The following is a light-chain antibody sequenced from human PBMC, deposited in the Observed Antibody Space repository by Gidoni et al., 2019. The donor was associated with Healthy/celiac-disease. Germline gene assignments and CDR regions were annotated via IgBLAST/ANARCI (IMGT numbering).Light chain of an antibody. J-gene: IGKJ2*01. CDR1: QSVSSSY. CDR3: QPYGSSPYVT. V-gene: IGKV3D-20*01. Sequence: SCGASQSVSSSYLDGYQHKTGLAPRLVIYDESSRATGIPDRFSGSGSGTDFTLTISRLEPEDYAVYYGQPYGSSPYVTFGRQTKLEF. CDR2: DES.